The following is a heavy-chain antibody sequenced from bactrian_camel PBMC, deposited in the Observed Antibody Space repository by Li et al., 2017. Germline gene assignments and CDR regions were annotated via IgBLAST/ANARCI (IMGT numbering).Heavy chain of an antibody. CDR3: AADDPDGGTCQADFAY. J-gene: IGHJ6*01. D-gene: IGHD6*01. CDR2: IRALDGTT. CDR1: GFLFSNYA. V-gene: IGHV3S31*01. Sequence: VQLVESGGGLVQPGGSLRLSCVASGFLFSNYAMSWVRQAPGKGVEWVSGIRALDGTTYYAPSVKGRFTISQDNAKNTLYLQMNSLKPEDTATYYCAADDPDGGTCQADFAYWGRGTQVTVS.